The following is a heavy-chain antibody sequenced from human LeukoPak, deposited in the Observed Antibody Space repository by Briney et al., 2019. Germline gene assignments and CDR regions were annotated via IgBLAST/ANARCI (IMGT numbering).Heavy chain of an antibody. D-gene: IGHD4-23*01. J-gene: IGHJ2*01. Sequence: PSETLSLTCAVSGGSISSGGYSWSWIRQPPGKGLEWIGYIYHSGSTYYNPSLKSRVTISVDRSKNQFSLKLSSVTAADTAVYYCAWRGNQYYWYFDLWGRGTLVTVSS. CDR3: AWRGNQYYWYFDL. V-gene: IGHV4-30-2*01. CDR2: IYHSGST. CDR1: GGSISSGGYS.